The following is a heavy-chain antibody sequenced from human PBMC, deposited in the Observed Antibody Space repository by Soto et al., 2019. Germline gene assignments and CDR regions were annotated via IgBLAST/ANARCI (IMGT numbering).Heavy chain of an antibody. CDR3: ARDRGIVVVPARVSIGWFDP. V-gene: IGHV1-18*01. CDR2: ISAYNGNT. Sequence: ASVKVSCKASGYTFTSYGISWVRQAPGQGLEWMGWISAYNGNTNYAQKLQGRVTMTTDTSTSTAYMELRSLRSDDTAVDYCARDRGIVVVPARVSIGWFDPWGQGTLVTVSS. D-gene: IGHD2-2*01. J-gene: IGHJ5*02. CDR1: GYTFTSYG.